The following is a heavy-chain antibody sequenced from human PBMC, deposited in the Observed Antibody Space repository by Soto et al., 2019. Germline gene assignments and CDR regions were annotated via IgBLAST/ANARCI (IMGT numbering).Heavy chain of an antibody. V-gene: IGHV1-69*08. J-gene: IGHJ5*02. D-gene: IGHD1-26*01. Sequence: QVQLVQSGAEVKKPGSSVKVSCKASGGTFSSYTISWVRQAPGQGLEWMGRIIPILGIANYAQKFQGRVTITADKSTSTADMELSSLRSEDTAVYYCARDRSPIVGATNWFDPWGQGTLVTVSS. CDR2: IIPILGIA. CDR1: GGTFSSYT. CDR3: ARDRSPIVGATNWFDP.